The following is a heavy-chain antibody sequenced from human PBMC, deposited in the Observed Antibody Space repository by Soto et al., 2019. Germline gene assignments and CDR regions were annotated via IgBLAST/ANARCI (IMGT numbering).Heavy chain of an antibody. CDR3: ASFSDRSTLASVLY. J-gene: IGHJ4*02. V-gene: IGHV4-31*03. CDR2: IYYSGTT. CDR1: GDSISSGCYY. D-gene: IGHD2-21*02. Sequence: PSETLSLTCTVSGDSISSGCYYWTWIRQHPGKGLEWIGYIYYSGTTYYNPSLRSRVTISVDASKNQFSLNLSSLTAADTAVYYCASFSDRSTLASVLYWGQGTLVTVSS.